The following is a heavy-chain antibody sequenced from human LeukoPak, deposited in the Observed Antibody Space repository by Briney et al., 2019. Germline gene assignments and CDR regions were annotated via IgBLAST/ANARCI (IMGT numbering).Heavy chain of an antibody. Sequence: GGSLTLSCAASGFTLNNYAMNWVRQAPGKGLEWVSSISGSGGNTYYADSVKGRFTISRDNSKNTLYLQMNSLRAEDTAVYYCAKPARTDAFDIWGQGTMITVSS. V-gene: IGHV3-23*01. D-gene: IGHD1-14*01. CDR2: ISGSGGNT. J-gene: IGHJ3*02. CDR3: AKPARTDAFDI. CDR1: GFTLNNYA.